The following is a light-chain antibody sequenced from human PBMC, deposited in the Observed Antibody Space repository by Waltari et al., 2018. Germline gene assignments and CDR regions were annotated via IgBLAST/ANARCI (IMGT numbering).Light chain of an antibody. Sequence: DIQMTHSPSSLTASVGGRVTLTCRASQDIGDFLVWFQQRPGKAPKSLIYAASTLQGVVPSRFSGSGSGTDVTLTISSLQPEDSGTYYCQQYQDYPHTFGGGTRVEVK. CDR1: QDIGDF. V-gene: IGKV1-16*01. J-gene: IGKJ4*01. CDR3: QQYQDYPHT. CDR2: AAS.